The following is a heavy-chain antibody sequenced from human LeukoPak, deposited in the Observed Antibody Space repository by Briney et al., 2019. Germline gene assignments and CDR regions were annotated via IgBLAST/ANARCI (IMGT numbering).Heavy chain of an antibody. V-gene: IGHV3-15*01. CDR3: TTDRPRITMIVVVIDGYFQH. CDR2: IKSKTDGGTT. CDR1: GFTFSNAW. D-gene: IGHD3-22*01. J-gene: IGHJ1*01. Sequence: GGSLRLSCAASGFTFSNAWMSWVRQAPGKGLEWVGRIKSKTDGGTTDYAAPVKGRFTISRDDSKNTLYLQMNRLKTEDTAVYYCTTDRPRITMIVVVIDGYFQHWGQGTLVTVSS.